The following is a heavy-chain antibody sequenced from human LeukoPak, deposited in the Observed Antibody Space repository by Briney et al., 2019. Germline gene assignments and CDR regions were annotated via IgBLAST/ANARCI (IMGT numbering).Heavy chain of an antibody. CDR3: AKSDSYGDSLIEI. V-gene: IGHV3-48*03. CDR1: GFTFSGYA. CDR2: ISSTGGTI. J-gene: IGHJ4*02. Sequence: PGGSLRLSCAASGFTFSGYAMNWVRQAPGKGLEWLSHISSTGGTIYYADSVKGRLTVSRGNAKNSPYLQMNSLRAEDTAVYYCAKSDSYGDSLIEIWGQGALVTVSS. D-gene: IGHD4-17*01.